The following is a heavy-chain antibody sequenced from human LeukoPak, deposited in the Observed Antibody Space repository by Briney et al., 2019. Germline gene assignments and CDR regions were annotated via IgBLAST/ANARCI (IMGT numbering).Heavy chain of an antibody. CDR2: ITTSSSYT. Sequence: GGSLRLSCEASGFSFSSYNMDWVRQTPGKGLEWISSITTSSSYTFYADSVKGRFTISRDNARNSLYLQMNSLTAEDTAVYYCATTEYSSRNYWGQGTLVTVSS. V-gene: IGHV3-21*01. J-gene: IGHJ4*02. CDR1: GFSFSSYN. CDR3: ATTEYSSRNY. D-gene: IGHD6-13*01.